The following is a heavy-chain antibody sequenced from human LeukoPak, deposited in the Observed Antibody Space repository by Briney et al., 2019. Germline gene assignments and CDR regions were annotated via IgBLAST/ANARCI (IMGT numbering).Heavy chain of an antibody. J-gene: IGHJ4*02. CDR2: ISSSGSTV. CDR3: SLLAVASPQDY. V-gene: IGHV3-48*03. D-gene: IGHD6-19*01. CDR1: GFTFSTYE. Sequence: TGGSLRLSCAASGFTFSTYEMHWVRQDPGKGLEWVSDISSSGSTVYYADSVKGRFTTSRDNAKNFLYLQMHSLRAEDTAVYYCSLLAVASPQDYWGQGTLVTLS.